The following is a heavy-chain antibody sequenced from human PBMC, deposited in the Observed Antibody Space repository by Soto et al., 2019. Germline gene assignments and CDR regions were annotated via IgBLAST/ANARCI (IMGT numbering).Heavy chain of an antibody. CDR2: INHSGST. Sequence: SETLSLTCAVYGGSFSGYYWSWIRQPPGKGLEWIGEINHSGSTNYNPSLKSRVTISVDTSKKQFSLKLSSVTAADTAVYYCARNIRVAARLGNPGKDYYYYYYMDVWGKGTTVTVSS. D-gene: IGHD6-6*01. CDR1: GGSFSGYY. V-gene: IGHV4-34*01. CDR3: ARNIRVAARLGNPGKDYYYYYYMDV. J-gene: IGHJ6*03.